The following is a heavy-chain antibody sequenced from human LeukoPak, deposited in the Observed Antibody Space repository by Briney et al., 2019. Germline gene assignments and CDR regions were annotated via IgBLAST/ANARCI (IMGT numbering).Heavy chain of an antibody. J-gene: IGHJ3*02. CDR2: ISGSGGAT. Sequence: GGSLRLSCAASGFTFSDYYMSWIRQAPGEGLEWVSAISGSGGATYYADSVKGRFTISRDNSKNALYLQMNSLRAEDTAVYYCAKYVVVVPAAKGNAFDIWGQGTMVTVSS. CDR3: AKYVVVVPAAKGNAFDI. V-gene: IGHV3-23*01. D-gene: IGHD2-2*01. CDR1: GFTFSDYY.